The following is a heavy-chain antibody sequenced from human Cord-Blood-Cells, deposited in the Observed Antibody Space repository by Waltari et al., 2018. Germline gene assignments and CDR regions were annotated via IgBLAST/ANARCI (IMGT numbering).Heavy chain of an antibody. Sequence: EVQLVESGGGLVKPGGSLRLSCAASGFPFRTYSMNLVRQAPGKGLEWVSSISSSSSYIYYADSVKGRFTISRDNAKNSLYLQMNSLRAEDTAVYYCARALVGATAFDIWGQGTMVTVSS. J-gene: IGHJ3*02. CDR1: GFPFRTYS. CDR2: ISSSSSYI. CDR3: ARALVGATAFDI. V-gene: IGHV3-21*01. D-gene: IGHD1-26*01.